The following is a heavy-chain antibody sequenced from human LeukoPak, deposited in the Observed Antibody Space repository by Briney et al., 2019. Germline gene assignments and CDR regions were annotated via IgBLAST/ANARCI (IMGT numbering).Heavy chain of an antibody. V-gene: IGHV4-59*08. CDR1: GGSISSYY. CDR2: IYYSGST. J-gene: IGHJ5*02. D-gene: IGHD6-13*01. Sequence: LETLSLTCTVSGGSISSYYWSWIRQPPGKGLEWIGYIYYSGSTNYNPSLKSRVTISVDTSKNQFSLKLSSVTAADTAVYYCARTLRPTFIAAAGTGWFDPWGQGTLVTVSS. CDR3: ARTLRPTFIAAAGTGWFDP.